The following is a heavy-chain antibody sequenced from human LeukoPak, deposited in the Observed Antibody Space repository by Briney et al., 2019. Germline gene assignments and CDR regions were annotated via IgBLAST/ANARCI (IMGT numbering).Heavy chain of an antibody. CDR1: GFTFSSYA. CDR2: ISGSGGST. CDR3: AKDREGTIADYFDY. V-gene: IGHV3-23*01. D-gene: IGHD1-7*01. J-gene: IGHJ4*02. Sequence: GGSLRLSCAASGFTFSSYAMSWVRQAPGKGLEWVSSISGSGGSTYYADSVKGRFTISRDNSKNTLYLQMNSLRGGDAAVYYCAKDREGTIADYFDYWGQGTLVTVSS.